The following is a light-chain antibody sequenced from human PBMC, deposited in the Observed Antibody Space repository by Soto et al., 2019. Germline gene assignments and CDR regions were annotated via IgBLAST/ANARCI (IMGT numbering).Light chain of an antibody. J-gene: IGKJ2*01. V-gene: IGKV1-39*01. CDR3: QHSYTCHRT. CDR1: QSISTY. CDR2: AAS. Sequence: DVLMTQSPSSLSASVGDRVTITCRASQSISTYLNWYLLKPGKAPVLLIYAASRLQSGVSSRFNGSGSGTDFSLTVNSLPPEVFATYDCQHSYTCHRTFGHWNNLEI.